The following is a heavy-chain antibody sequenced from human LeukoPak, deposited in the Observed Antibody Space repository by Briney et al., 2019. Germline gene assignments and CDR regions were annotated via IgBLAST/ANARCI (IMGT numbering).Heavy chain of an antibody. CDR3: VRDGEGGLDYFDY. D-gene: IGHD3-16*01. J-gene: IGHJ4*02. CDR2: TYYRSKWFY. V-gene: IGHV6-1*01. Sequence: SQTLSLTCAISGGSVSSNSAAWNWIRQSPSRGLEWLGRTYYRSKWFYDYAFSVKSRITINPDTSKNQFSLHLNSVTPEDTAVYYCVRDGEGGLDYFDYWGRGTLVTVSS. CDR1: GGSVSSNSAA.